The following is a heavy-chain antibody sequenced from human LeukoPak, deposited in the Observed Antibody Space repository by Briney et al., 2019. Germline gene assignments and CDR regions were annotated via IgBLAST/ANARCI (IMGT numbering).Heavy chain of an antibody. CDR2: IIPIFGTA. D-gene: IGHD2-21*02. V-gene: IGHV1-69*13. J-gene: IGHJ3*02. CDR3: ARAPPLAYCGGDCYSDAFDI. Sequence: GASVKVSCKASGGTFSSYAISWVRQAPGQGLEWMGGIIPIFGTANYAQKFQGRVTITADESTSTAYMELSSLRSEDTAVYYCARAPPLAYCGGDCYSDAFDIWGQGTMATVSS. CDR1: GGTFSSYA.